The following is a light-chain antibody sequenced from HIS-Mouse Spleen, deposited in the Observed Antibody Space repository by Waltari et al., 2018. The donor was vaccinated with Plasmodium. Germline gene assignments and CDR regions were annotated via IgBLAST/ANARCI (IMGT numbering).Light chain of an antibody. CDR3: SSYTSSSTLNYV. V-gene: IGLV2-14*03. J-gene: IGLJ1*01. Sequence: QSALTQPASVSGSPGQSITISCTGTSSDVGGYNYVSWSQQHPGKAPKLMIYDVSNRPPGVSNRFSGSKSCNTASLTISGLQAEDEADYYCSSYTSSSTLNYVFGTGTKVTVL. CDR1: SSDVGGYNY. CDR2: DVS.